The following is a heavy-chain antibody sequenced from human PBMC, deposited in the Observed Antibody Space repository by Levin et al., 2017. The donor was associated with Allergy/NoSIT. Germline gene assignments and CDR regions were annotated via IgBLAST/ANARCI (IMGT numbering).Heavy chain of an antibody. CDR1: GGSISSSY. D-gene: IGHD6-13*01. CDR3: ARDTSGPEQKGFGVIAAAASSYNWFDP. CDR2: IYTSGST. J-gene: IGHJ5*02. V-gene: IGHV4-4*07. Sequence: SQTLSLTCTVSGGSISSSYWSWIRPPAGKGLEWIGRIYTSGSTNYNPSLKSRVTMSVDTSKNQFSLKLSSVTAADTAVYYCARDTSGPEQKGFGVIAAAASSYNWFDPWGQGTLVTVSS.